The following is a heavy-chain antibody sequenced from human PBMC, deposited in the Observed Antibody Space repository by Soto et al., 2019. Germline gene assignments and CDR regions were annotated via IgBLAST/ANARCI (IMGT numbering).Heavy chain of an antibody. CDR3: AHSPSLIVVVPAASNWFDP. D-gene: IGHD2-2*01. V-gene: IGHV2-5*01. CDR1: GFSLSTSGVG. Sequence: SGPTVVNPTQTLTLTCTFSGFSLSTSGVGVGWIRQPPGKALEWLALIYWNDDKRYSPSLKSRLTITKDTSKNQVVLTMTNMDPVDTATYYCAHSPSLIVVVPAASNWFDPWGQGTLVTVSS. CDR2: IYWNDDK. J-gene: IGHJ5*02.